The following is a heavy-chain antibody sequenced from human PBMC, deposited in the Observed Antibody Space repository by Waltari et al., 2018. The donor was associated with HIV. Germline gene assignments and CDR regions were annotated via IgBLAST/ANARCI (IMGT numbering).Heavy chain of an antibody. Sequence: QGLEWMGGIIPIFGTANYAQKFQGRVTITADESTSTAYMELSSLRSEDTAVYYCARQRGSTRYYYYYGMDVWGQGTTVTVSS. CDR2: IIPIFGTA. CDR3: ARQRGSTRYYYYYGMDV. J-gene: IGHJ6*02. D-gene: IGHD2-2*01. V-gene: IGHV1-69*01.